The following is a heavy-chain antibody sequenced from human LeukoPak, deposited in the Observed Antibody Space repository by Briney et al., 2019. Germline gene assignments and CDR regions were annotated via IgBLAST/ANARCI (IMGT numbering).Heavy chain of an antibody. D-gene: IGHD6-19*01. Sequence: SETLSLTCTVSGGSISSSSYYWGWIRQPPGKGLEWIGSTYYSGSTYYNPSLKSRVTISVDTSKNQFSLKLSSVTAADTAVYYCARLEVAGNFDYWGQGTLVTVSS. CDR1: GGSISSSSYY. CDR3: ARLEVAGNFDY. V-gene: IGHV4-39*01. CDR2: TYYSGST. J-gene: IGHJ4*02.